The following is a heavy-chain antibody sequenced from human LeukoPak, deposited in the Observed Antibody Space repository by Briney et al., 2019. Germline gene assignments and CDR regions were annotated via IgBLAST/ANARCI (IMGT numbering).Heavy chain of an antibody. J-gene: IGHJ4*02. CDR1: GYSISSGYY. CDR2: IYHSGNT. CDR3: ASRGDSGYDGVFDY. V-gene: IGHV4-38-2*02. D-gene: IGHD5-12*01. Sequence: PSETLSLTCTVSGYSISSGYYWGWIRQPPGKRLEWIGSIYHSGNTYYNPSLKSRVTISVDTSKNQFSLKLSSVTAADTAVYYCASRGDSGYDGVFDYWGQGTLVTASS.